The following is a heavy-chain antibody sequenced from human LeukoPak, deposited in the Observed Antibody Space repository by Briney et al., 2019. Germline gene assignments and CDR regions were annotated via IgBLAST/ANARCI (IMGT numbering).Heavy chain of an antibody. Sequence: PGGSLRLSCAASGFTFSSYAMSWVRQAPGKGLEWVSAISGSGGSTYYADSVKGRFTISRDNSKNTLYLQTNSLRAEDTAVYYCAKDFSRSQADIDDYWGQGTLVTVSS. CDR2: ISGSGGST. V-gene: IGHV3-23*01. CDR3: AKDFSRSQADIDDY. CDR1: GFTFSSYA. D-gene: IGHD2-15*01. J-gene: IGHJ4*02.